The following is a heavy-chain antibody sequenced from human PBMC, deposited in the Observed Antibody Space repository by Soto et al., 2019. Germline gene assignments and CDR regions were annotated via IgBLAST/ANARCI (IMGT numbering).Heavy chain of an antibody. CDR3: ARGIRGYYGVDV. CDR2: INGDGTTT. J-gene: IGHJ6*02. CDR1: GFTFSNYW. D-gene: IGHD1-20*01. V-gene: IGHV3-74*01. Sequence: EVQLVESGGGLVQPGGSLRLSCAASGFTFSNYWIHWVRQAPGKGLVWVSRINGDGTTTDYADSVKGRFTISRDNAKNTVYLQMNSLRVEEAAVYYCARGIRGYYGVDVWGQGTTVTVPS.